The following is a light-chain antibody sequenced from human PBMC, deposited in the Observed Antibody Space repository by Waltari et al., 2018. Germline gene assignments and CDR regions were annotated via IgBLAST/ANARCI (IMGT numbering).Light chain of an antibody. J-gene: IGLJ3*02. CDR3: GAWDISLSAWV. V-gene: IGLV1-51*01. Sequence: QSVLTQPPSVSAAPGQRGTISCSNIENNYVFWYQQLPGTAPKLLIYDNDKRPSGIPDRFSGSKSGTSATLGITGLQTGDEADYYCGAWDISLSAWVFGGGTKLTVL. CDR1: NIENNY. CDR2: DND.